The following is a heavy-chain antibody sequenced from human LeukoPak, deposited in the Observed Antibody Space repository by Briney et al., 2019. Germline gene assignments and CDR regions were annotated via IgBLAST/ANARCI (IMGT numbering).Heavy chain of an antibody. CDR3: ARGINTYYSDWFDP. CDR1: GYTFTSYA. Sequence: GASVKVSCKASGYTFTSYAMHWVRQAPGQRLEWMGWINAGNGNTKYSQKFQGRVTITRDTSASTAYMELSSLRSEDTAVYYCARGINTYYSDWFDPWGQGTLVTVSS. CDR2: INAGNGNT. D-gene: IGHD3-16*01. V-gene: IGHV1-3*01. J-gene: IGHJ5*02.